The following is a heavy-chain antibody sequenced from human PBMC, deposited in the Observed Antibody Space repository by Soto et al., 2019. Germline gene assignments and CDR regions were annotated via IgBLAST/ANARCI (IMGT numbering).Heavy chain of an antibody. J-gene: IGHJ4*02. CDR2: TSYDGSSR. V-gene: IGHV3-30-3*01. CDR3: ARPGKWLQSHVDY. D-gene: IGHD6-19*01. Sequence: QPGGSLRLSCAASGFTFSSYAMHWVRQAPGKGLEWVAVTSYDGSSRYYADSVKGRFTISRDNSKNTLFLQMNSLRPDDTAVYYCARPGKWLQSHVDYWGPGTLVTVSS. CDR1: GFTFSSYA.